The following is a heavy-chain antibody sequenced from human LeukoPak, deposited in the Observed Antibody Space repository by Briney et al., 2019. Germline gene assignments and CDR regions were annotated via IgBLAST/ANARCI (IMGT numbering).Heavy chain of an antibody. CDR2: ISGSGGST. CDR3: AKEAGYDSYYYYMDV. Sequence: SGGSLTLSCAASGFTFSSYAMSWVRQAPGKGLEWVSAISGSGGSTYYADSVKGRFTISRDNSKNTLYLQMNSLRAEDTAVYYCAKEAGYDSYYYYMDVWGKGTTVTVSS. CDR1: GFTFSSYA. V-gene: IGHV3-23*01. J-gene: IGHJ6*03. D-gene: IGHD2-2*01.